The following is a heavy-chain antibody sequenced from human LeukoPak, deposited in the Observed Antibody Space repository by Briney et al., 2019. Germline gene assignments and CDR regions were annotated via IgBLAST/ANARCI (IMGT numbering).Heavy chain of an antibody. CDR2: ISAYNGST. CDR1: GYTFTSYG. D-gene: IGHD3-3*01. V-gene: IGHV1-18*01. Sequence: ASVKVSCKASGYTFTSYGISWVRQAPGQGLEWMGWISAYNGSTNYAQKFQGRVTITADESTSTAYMELSSLRSGDTAVYYCAREGVENDYFDYWGQGALVTVSS. CDR3: AREGVENDYFDY. J-gene: IGHJ4*02.